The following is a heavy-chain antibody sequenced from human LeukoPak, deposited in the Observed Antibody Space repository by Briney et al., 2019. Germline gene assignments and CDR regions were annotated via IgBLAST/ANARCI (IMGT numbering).Heavy chain of an antibody. CDR3: TTSLVSRDVDY. D-gene: IGHD2-2*01. Sequence: GGSLRLSCAASGFTSSNAWMSWVRQAPGKGLEWVGRIKSKTDGGTTDYAAPVKGRFTISRDDSKNTLYLQMNSLKTEDTAVYYCTTSLVSRDVDYWGQGTLVTVSS. CDR1: GFTSSNAW. J-gene: IGHJ4*02. V-gene: IGHV3-15*01. CDR2: IKSKTDGGTT.